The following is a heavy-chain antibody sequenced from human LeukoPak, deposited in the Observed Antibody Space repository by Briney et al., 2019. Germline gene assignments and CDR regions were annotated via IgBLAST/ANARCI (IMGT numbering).Heavy chain of an antibody. CDR3: ARYVFESDANSGDGFDY. CDR1: GYTLTSYG. D-gene: IGHD2-2*01. V-gene: IGHV1-18*01. J-gene: IGHJ4*02. Sequence: ASVKVSCKASGYTLTSYGISWVRQAPGQGLEWMGWISAYNGDTNYVQKLQGRITMTTDTSTSTAYMELRSLRSDDTAVYYCARYVFESDANSGDGFDYWGQGTLVTVSS. CDR2: ISAYNGDT.